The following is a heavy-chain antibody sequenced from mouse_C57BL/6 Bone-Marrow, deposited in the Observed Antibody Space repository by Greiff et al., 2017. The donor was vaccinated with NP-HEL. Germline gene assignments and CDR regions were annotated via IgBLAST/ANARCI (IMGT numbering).Heavy chain of an antibody. J-gene: IGHJ4*01. V-gene: IGHV3-6*01. CDR1: GYSITSGYY. CDR3: ARGGWLLPYYYAMDY. D-gene: IGHD2-3*01. CDR2: ISYDGSN. Sequence: EVKLQESGPGLVKPSQSLSLTCSVTGYSITSGYYWNWIRQFPGNKLEWMGYISYDGSNNYNPSLKNRISITRDTSKNQFFLKLNSVTTEDTATYYCARGGWLLPYYYAMDYWGQGTSVTVSS.